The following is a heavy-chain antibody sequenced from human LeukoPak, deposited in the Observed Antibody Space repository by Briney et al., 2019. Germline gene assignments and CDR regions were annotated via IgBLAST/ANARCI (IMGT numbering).Heavy chain of an antibody. CDR1: GGSISSGGYY. CDR2: IYYSGST. D-gene: IGHD6-13*01. Sequence: SETLSLTCTVSGGSISSGGYYWSWIRQHPGEGLEWIGYIYYSGSTYYNPSLKSRVTISVDTSKNQFSLKLSSVTAADTAVYYCARVGSSYWFDPWGQGTLVTVSS. V-gene: IGHV4-31*03. CDR3: ARVGSSYWFDP. J-gene: IGHJ5*02.